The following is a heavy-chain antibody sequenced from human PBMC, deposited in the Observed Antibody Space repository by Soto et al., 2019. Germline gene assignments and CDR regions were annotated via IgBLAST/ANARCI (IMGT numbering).Heavy chain of an antibody. CDR1: GYTFTSYG. J-gene: IGHJ4*02. CDR2: ISAYNGNT. D-gene: IGHD2-2*03. V-gene: IGHV1-18*01. Sequence: ASVKVSCKASGYTFTSYGISWVRQAPGQGLEWMGWISAYNGNTNYAQKLQGRVTMTTDTSTSTAYMELRSLRSDDTAVYYCERVDIVVVSADYWGQGTLVTVSS. CDR3: ERVDIVVVSADY.